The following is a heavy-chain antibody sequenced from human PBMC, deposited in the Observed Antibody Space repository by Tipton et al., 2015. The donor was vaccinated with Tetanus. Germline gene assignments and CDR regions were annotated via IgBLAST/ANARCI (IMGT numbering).Heavy chain of an antibody. CDR1: GFTFSSYA. CDR2: ISGSGGST. D-gene: IGHD1-26*01. CDR3: AKARSGSYVEY. J-gene: IGHJ4*02. Sequence: CAASGFTFSSYAMSWVRQAPGKGLEWVSAISGSGGSTYYADSVKGRFTISRDNSKNTLYLQMNSLRAEDTAVYYCAKARSGSYVEYWGQGTLVTVSS. V-gene: IGHV3-23*01.